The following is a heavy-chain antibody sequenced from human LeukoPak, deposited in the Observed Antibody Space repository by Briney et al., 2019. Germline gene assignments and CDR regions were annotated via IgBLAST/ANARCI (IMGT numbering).Heavy chain of an antibody. J-gene: IGHJ5*02. V-gene: IGHV4-59*01. CDR2: VYYTGST. Sequence: PSETLSLTCTVSGGSISSYYWSWVRQPPGKGLEWIGFVYYTGSTNYSPSLKSRVTISVDTSKNQFSLKLRSVTAEDTAVYYCARMSYYDSSGDNWFDPWGQGTLVTVSS. CDR1: GGSISSYY. CDR3: ARMSYYDSSGDNWFDP. D-gene: IGHD3-22*01.